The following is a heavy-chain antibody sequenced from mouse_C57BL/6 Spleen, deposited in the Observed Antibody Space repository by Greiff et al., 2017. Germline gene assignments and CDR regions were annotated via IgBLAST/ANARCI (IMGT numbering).Heavy chain of an antibody. CDR2: ISDGGSYT. CDR1: GFTFSSYA. D-gene: IGHD2-3*01. CDR3: ARDRDGYFDY. Sequence: VQLKESGGGLVKPGGSLKLSCAASGFTFSSYAMSWVRQTPEKRLEWVATISDGGSYTYYPDNVKGRFTISRDNAKNNLYLQMSHLKSEDTAMYYCARDRDGYFDYWGQGTTLTVAS. J-gene: IGHJ2*01. V-gene: IGHV5-4*01.